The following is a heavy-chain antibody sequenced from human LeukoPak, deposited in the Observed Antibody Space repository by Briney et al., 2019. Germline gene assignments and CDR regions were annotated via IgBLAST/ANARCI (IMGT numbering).Heavy chain of an antibody. D-gene: IGHD4-17*01. V-gene: IGHV4-39*01. CDR2: IYYSGST. CDR3: ARLSTVTTLHAFDI. J-gene: IGHJ3*02. Sequence: PSETLSLTCTVSGGSISSSSYYWGWIRQPPGKGLEWIGSIYYSGSTYYNPSLKSRVTISVDTSKNQFSLKLSSVTAADTAVYYCARLSTVTTLHAFDIWGRGTMVTVSS. CDR1: GGSISSSSYY.